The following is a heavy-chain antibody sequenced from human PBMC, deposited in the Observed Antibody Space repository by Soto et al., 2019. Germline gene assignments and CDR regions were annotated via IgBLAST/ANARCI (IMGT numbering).Heavy chain of an antibody. CDR3: ARDFHGDYYEYFQH. J-gene: IGHJ1*01. V-gene: IGHV3-21*01. CDR2: ISSSSSYI. Sequence: GGSLRLSCAASGFTFSSYSMNWVRQAPGKGLEWVSSISSSSSYIYYADSVKGRFTISRDNAKNSLYLQMNSLRAEDTAVYYCARDFHGDYYEYFQHWGQGTLVTVSS. CDR1: GFTFSSYS. D-gene: IGHD4-17*01.